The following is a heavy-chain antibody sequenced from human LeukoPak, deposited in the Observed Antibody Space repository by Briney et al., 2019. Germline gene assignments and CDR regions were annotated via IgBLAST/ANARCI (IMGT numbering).Heavy chain of an antibody. D-gene: IGHD5-24*01. Sequence: ASVKVSCKTSGYTFSRYDINWVRQAPGQGLEWMGIINPSGGSTSYAQKFQGRVTMTRDTSTSTVCMELSSLRSEDTAIYYCARIRDGYNDAYDIWGQGTVVTVPS. CDR2: INPSGGST. V-gene: IGHV1-46*01. J-gene: IGHJ3*02. CDR3: ARIRDGYNDAYDI. CDR1: GYTFSRYD.